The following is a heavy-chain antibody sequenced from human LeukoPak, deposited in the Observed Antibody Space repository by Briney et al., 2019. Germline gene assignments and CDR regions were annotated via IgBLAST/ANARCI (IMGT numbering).Heavy chain of an antibody. CDR1: GGSISSSSYY. J-gene: IGHJ4*02. CDR3: AREERSENVSGYCGGDCYSGIAY. Sequence: SETLSLTCTVSGGSISSSSYYWGWIRQPPGKGLEWIGSIYYSGSTYYNPSLKSRVTISVDTPKNQFSLKLSSVAAADTAVYYCAREERSENVSGYCGGDCYSGIAYWGQGTLVTVSS. V-gene: IGHV4-39*07. CDR2: IYYSGST. D-gene: IGHD2-21*01.